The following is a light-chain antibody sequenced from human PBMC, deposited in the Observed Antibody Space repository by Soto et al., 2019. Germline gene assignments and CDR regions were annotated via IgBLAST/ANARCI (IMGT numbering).Light chain of an antibody. CDR1: QGINNY. CDR3: QKYNSVPWT. V-gene: IGKV1-27*01. J-gene: IGKJ1*01. CDR2: GAS. Sequence: DIQMTQSPSSLSASVGDRVTITCRASQGINNYLAWYQQKPGKAPNLLIYGASTLQAGVPSRFRGSGSGTDLTLTISSLQPEDVATYYCQKYNSVPWTFGQGTKVEIK.